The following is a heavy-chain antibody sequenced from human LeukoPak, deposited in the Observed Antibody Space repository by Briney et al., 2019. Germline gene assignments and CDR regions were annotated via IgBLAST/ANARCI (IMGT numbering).Heavy chain of an antibody. Sequence: GGSLRLSCAASGFTFSSYAMHWVRQAPGKGLEWVAVIIYDGSSKSYADSVKGRFTISRDNSRNTLYLQMNSLRAEDTAVYYCAKAHYFGSGSFDHWGQGTLVTVSP. V-gene: IGHV3-30*04. CDR1: GFTFSSYA. CDR2: IIYDGSSK. J-gene: IGHJ4*02. D-gene: IGHD3-10*01. CDR3: AKAHYFGSGSFDH.